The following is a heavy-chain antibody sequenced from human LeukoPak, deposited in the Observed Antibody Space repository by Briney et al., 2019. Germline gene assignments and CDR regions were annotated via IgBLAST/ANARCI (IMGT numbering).Heavy chain of an antibody. CDR3: AKEAAEHFWSGYYPHYYYGMDV. CDR1: GSTFSSYA. J-gene: IGHJ6*02. Sequence: GGSLRLSCAASGSTFSSYAMSWVRQAPGKGLEWVSAISGSGGSTYYADSVKGRFTISRDNSKNTLYLQMNSLRAEDTAVYYCAKEAAEHFWSGYYPHYYYGMDVWGQGTTVTVSS. CDR2: ISGSGGST. D-gene: IGHD3-3*02. V-gene: IGHV3-23*01.